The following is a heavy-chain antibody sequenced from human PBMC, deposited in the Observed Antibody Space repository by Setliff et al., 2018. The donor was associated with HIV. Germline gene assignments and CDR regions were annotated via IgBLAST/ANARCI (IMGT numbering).Heavy chain of an antibody. Sequence: PSETLSLTCTISNYSISSGHYWGCIRQSPGKGLEWIGNIYHVGRAFYNPSLKSRVTISVDTSKNQFSLRLSSVTAADTAVYYCARLHGDFYFDLWGQGTLVTVSS. CDR3: ARLHGDFYFDL. D-gene: IGHD4-17*01. V-gene: IGHV4-38-2*02. J-gene: IGHJ4*02. CDR1: NYSISSGHY. CDR2: IYHVGRA.